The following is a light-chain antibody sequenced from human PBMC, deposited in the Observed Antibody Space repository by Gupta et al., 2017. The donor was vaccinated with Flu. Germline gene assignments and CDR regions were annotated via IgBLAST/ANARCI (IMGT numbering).Light chain of an antibody. CDR2: AAS. CDR1: QSISSY. CDR3: QQSDSTPPVT. Sequence: SSLSASVGDRVTITCRASQSISSYLNWYQQKPGKAPKLLIYAASSWQSGVPSRFSGSGSGTDFTLTISSRQPEDFATYYCQQSDSTPPVTFGQGTKLEIK. V-gene: IGKV1-39*01. J-gene: IGKJ2*01.